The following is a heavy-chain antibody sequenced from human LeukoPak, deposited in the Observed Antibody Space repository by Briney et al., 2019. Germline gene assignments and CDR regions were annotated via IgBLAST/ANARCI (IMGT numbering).Heavy chain of an antibody. D-gene: IGHD5-12*01. CDR2: IYTSGST. Sequence: SETLSLTCTVSGGSISSYYWTWIRQPAGKGLEWIGRIYTSGSTNYNPSLKSRVTMSVDTSKSQFSLKLSSVTAADTAVYYCARDRSGYDGIDAFDIWGQGTMVTVS. CDR1: GGSISSYY. J-gene: IGHJ3*02. CDR3: ARDRSGYDGIDAFDI. V-gene: IGHV4-4*07.